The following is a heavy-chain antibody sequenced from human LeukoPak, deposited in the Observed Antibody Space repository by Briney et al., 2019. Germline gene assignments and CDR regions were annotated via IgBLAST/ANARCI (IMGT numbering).Heavy chain of an antibody. CDR3: ARVGETVAFDI. D-gene: IGHD2-21*01. CDR2: IYYSGST. CDR1: GGSISSGDYY. Sequence: SETLSLTCTVSGGSISSGDYYWSWIRQPPGKGLEWIGYIYYSGSTNYNPSLKSRVTISVDTSKNQFSLKLSSVTAADTAVYYCARVGETVAFDIWGQGTMVTVSS. J-gene: IGHJ3*02. V-gene: IGHV4-61*08.